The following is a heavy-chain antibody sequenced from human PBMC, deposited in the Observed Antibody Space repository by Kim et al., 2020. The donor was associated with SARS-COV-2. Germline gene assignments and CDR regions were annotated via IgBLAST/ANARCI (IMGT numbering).Heavy chain of an antibody. CDR3: AKRGPYSSGWYYFDD. V-gene: IGHV3-23*01. Sequence: DSMKGRFTISRDKSKNTLYLQMNTLRAEDTAVYYCAKRGPYSSGWYYFDDWGQGTLVTVSS. J-gene: IGHJ4*02. D-gene: IGHD6-19*01.